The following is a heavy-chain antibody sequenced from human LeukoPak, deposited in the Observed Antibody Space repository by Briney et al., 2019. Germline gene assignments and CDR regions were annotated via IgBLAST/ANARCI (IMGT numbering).Heavy chain of an antibody. CDR3: TKDYCGKFCSAV. J-gene: IGHJ6*02. CDR2: ITKSGDST. D-gene: IGHD3-9*01. CDR1: GFTFSAFG. Sequence: GGSLRLSCAASGFTFSAFGMNWVRQAPGKGLEWVSTITKSGDSTYYVDSVRGRFTISRDNSKNTLYLQMNSLRAEDTAKYYCTKDYCGKFCSAVWGQGTTVTVSS. V-gene: IGHV3-23*01.